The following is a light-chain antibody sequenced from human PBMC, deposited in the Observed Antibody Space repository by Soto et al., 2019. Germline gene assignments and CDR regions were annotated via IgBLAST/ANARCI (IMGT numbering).Light chain of an antibody. CDR3: SSYTTSSSWV. Sequence: QSALTQPASVSGSPGQSITNSCTGTSSDVGGYNYVSWFQQHPGKAPKLMIYVVSNRPSGISNRFSGSKSGNTASLTISGLQAEDEADYYCSSYTTSSSWVFGGGTKLTVL. J-gene: IGLJ3*02. CDR2: VVS. V-gene: IGLV2-14*01. CDR1: SSDVGGYNY.